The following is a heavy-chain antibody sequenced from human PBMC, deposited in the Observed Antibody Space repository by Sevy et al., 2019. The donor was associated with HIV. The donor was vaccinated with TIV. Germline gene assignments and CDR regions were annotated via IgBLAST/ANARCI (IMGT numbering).Heavy chain of an antibody. D-gene: IGHD2-2*02. CDR1: GFTFSSYW. CDR2: IKQDGSEK. V-gene: IGHV3-7*01. Sequence: GGSLRLSCAASGFTFSSYWMSWVRQAPGKGLEWVANIKQDGSEKYYVDSVKGRFTMSRDNAKNSLYLQMNSLRAEDTAVYYCARDARRYCSSTSCYRAYGMDVWGQGTTVTVSS. J-gene: IGHJ6*02. CDR3: ARDARRYCSSTSCYRAYGMDV.